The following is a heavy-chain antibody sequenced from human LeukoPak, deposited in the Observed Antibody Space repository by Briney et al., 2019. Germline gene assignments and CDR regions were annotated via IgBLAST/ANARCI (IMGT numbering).Heavy chain of an antibody. V-gene: IGHV1-69*04. D-gene: IGHD4-11*01. CDR1: GGTFSSYA. CDR3: AREVVTTNRNWFDP. J-gene: IGHJ5*02. CDR2: IIPIFGIA. Sequence: ASVKVSCKASGGTFSSYAISWVRQAPGQGLEWMGRIIPIFGIANYAQKFQGRVTNIADKSTSTAYMELSSLRSEDTAVYYCAREVVTTNRNWFDPWGQGTLVTVSS.